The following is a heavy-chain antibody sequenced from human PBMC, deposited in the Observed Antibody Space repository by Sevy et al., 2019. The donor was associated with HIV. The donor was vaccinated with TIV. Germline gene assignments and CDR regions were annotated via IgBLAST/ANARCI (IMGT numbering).Heavy chain of an antibody. Sequence: GGSLRLSCAASGFTFSSYAMSWVRQAPGKGLEWVSAISGSGGSTYYADSVKGRFTISRDNSKNTLYLQMNSLRAEETAVYYCAKDPYSSGWYGWFDPWGQGTLVTVSS. CDR1: GFTFSSYA. J-gene: IGHJ5*02. D-gene: IGHD6-19*01. CDR3: AKDPYSSGWYGWFDP. V-gene: IGHV3-23*01. CDR2: ISGSGGST.